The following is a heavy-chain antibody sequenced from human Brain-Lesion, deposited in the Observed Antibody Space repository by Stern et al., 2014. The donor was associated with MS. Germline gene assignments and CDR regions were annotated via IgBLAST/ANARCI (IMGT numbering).Heavy chain of an antibody. CDR1: GGSVSSTSYA. V-gene: IGHV4-39*02. Sequence: QLVESGPGLVKPSETLSLTCTVAGGSVSSTSYAWAWIRQPPGKGLEWIGTIYYSGNTYYSPSLKSRLTISLETSKNHFSLQLRFVTAADTAVYYCAGEEDIRYCSGGSCTGNWFDPWGQGTLVTVS. D-gene: IGHD2-15*01. CDR2: IYYSGNT. J-gene: IGHJ5*02. CDR3: AGEEDIRYCSGGSCTGNWFDP.